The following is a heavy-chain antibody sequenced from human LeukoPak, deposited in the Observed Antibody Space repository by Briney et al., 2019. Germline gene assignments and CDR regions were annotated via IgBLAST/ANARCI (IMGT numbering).Heavy chain of an antibody. J-gene: IGHJ4*02. Sequence: GSLRLSCAASGFTFSSYAMSWVRQAPGKGLEWVSALSGSGGSTYYADSVKGRFTISRDNSKNTLYLQMNSLRAEDTAVYYCVRPDSSSWYFFDYWGQGTLVTVSS. D-gene: IGHD6-13*01. CDR1: GFTFSSYA. CDR2: LSGSGGST. CDR3: VRPDSSSWYFFDY. V-gene: IGHV3-23*01.